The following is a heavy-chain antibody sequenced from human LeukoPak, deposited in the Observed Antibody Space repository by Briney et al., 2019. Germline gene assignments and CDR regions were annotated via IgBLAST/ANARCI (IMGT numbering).Heavy chain of an antibody. J-gene: IGHJ5*02. V-gene: IGHV4-39*01. D-gene: IGHD3-16*01. CDR3: ARLREVGFDP. CDR1: GDSVSSGSYY. CDR2: IYYSGDT. Sequence: SETLSLTCTVSGDSVSSGSYYWGWIRQPPGEGLEWIGTIYYSGDTYYNPSLESRVTISVDTSKNQFSLKLSSVTAADTAVYYCARLREVGFDPWGQGTLVTVSS.